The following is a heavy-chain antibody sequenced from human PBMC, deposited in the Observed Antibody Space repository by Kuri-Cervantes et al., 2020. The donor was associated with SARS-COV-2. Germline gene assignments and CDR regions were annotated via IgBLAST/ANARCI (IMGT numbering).Heavy chain of an antibody. CDR3: AKSRGPFHLSRHLSILDP. D-gene: IGHD2/OR15-2a*01. CDR1: GFGLNNFG. J-gene: IGHJ5*01. CDR2: VSYEGTIQ. Sequence: GGSLRLSCAASGFGLNNFGIHWVRQAPGKGLEWVSLVSYEGTIQSYADSVKGRFTVSRDNSKNTVLLEMNSLRTGDTAVYYCAKSRGPFHLSRHLSILDPWGQGTLVTVSS. V-gene: IGHV3-30*18.